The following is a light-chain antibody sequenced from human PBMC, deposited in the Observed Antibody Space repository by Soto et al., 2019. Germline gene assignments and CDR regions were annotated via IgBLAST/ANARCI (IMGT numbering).Light chain of an antibody. CDR1: QGISTY. J-gene: IGKJ1*01. CDR2: AAS. V-gene: IGKV1-39*01. Sequence: DIQMTQSPSSLSASVGDRVTITCRASQGISTYLNWYQQKPGKAPKLLMYAASSLQSGVPSRFSGSGSETDFTLTISSLQPEDFATYSCQQSYSTTWTFGPATKVDIK. CDR3: QQSYSTTWT.